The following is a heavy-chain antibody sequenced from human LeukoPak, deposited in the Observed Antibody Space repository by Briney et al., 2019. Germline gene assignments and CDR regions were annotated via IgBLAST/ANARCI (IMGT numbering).Heavy chain of an antibody. J-gene: IGHJ4*02. CDR1: GFTSSNYA. V-gene: IGHV3-23*01. CDR3: AKDALSGWYGYSDY. D-gene: IGHD6-19*01. CDR2: ISGSGSST. Sequence: GGSLRLSFAASGFTSSNYAMNWVRQAPGKGLEWVSSISGSGSSTYYVDSVKGRFTISRDNSKNTLFLQMNSLRAEDTAVYHCAKDALSGWYGYSDYWGQGTLVTVSS.